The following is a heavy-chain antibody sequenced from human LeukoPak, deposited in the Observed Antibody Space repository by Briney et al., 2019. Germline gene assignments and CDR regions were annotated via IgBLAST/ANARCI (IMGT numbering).Heavy chain of an antibody. J-gene: IGHJ4*02. CDR3: AKTHVDFLGADLFDY. V-gene: IGHV3-9*01. D-gene: IGHD3-3*01. CDR2: ISWNSGSK. CDR1: GFTFDDYA. Sequence: GGSLRLSCAASGFTFDDYAMHWVRQAPGKGLEWVSGISWNSGSKGYADAVKGRFTISRDNAKNSLYLQMNSLRAEDTALYYCAKTHVDFLGADLFDYWGQGTLVTVSS.